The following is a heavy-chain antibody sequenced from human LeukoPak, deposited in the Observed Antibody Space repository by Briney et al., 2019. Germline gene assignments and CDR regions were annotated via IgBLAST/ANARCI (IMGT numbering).Heavy chain of an antibody. CDR3: ARDHEGGNYGGNSNWFDP. CDR1: GGSISSGDYY. Sequence: PSETLSLTCTASGGSISSGDYYWRWIRQPAGKGLEWIGRVYISGFTNYNPSLKSRVTISVDTSRNQFSLKLSSVTAADTAVYYCARDHEGGNYGGNSNWFDPWGQGTLVTVSS. D-gene: IGHD4-23*01. V-gene: IGHV4-61*02. J-gene: IGHJ5*02. CDR2: VYISGFT.